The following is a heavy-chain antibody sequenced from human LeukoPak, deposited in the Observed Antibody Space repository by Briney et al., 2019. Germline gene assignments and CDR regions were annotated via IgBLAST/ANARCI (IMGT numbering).Heavy chain of an antibody. CDR3: AKQSSGSYLDYFDY. J-gene: IGHJ4*02. Sequence: PGGSLRLPCAASGFTFSSYAMSWVRQAPGKGLEWVSSISGSGGSTYYADSVKGRFTISRDNSKNTLYLQMNSLRAEDTAVYYCAKQSSGSYLDYFDYWGQGTLVTVS. V-gene: IGHV3-23*01. CDR1: GFTFSSYA. CDR2: ISGSGGST. D-gene: IGHD1-26*01.